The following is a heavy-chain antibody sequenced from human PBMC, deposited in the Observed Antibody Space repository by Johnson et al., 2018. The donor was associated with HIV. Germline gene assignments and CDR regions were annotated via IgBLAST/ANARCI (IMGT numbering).Heavy chain of an antibody. CDR1: GFTFDDYG. J-gene: IGHJ3*02. Sequence: VQLVESGGGVVRPGGSLRLSCAASGFTFDDYGITWVRQAPGKGLECVSGINWNGGSTSYADSVKGRFTISRDNAKNSLYLQVKSLRVEDTALYYCARDPQYCSSTTCYGDAFDIWGQGTMVTVSS. CDR3: ARDPQYCSSTTCYGDAFDI. CDR2: INWNGGST. D-gene: IGHD2-2*01. V-gene: IGHV3-20*04.